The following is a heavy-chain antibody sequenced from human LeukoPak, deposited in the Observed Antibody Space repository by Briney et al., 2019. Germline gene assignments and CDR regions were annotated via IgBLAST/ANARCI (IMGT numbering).Heavy chain of an antibody. CDR1: GYTFTGYY. V-gene: IGHV1-2*02. D-gene: IGHD3-10*01. J-gene: IGHJ3*02. Sequence: ASVKVSCKASGYTFTGYYMHWVRQAPGQELEWMGWINPNSGGTNYAQKFQGRVTMARDTSISTAYMELSRLRSDDTAVYYCARDKVSDHYYYGSGGYFMADDAFDIWGQGTMVTVSS. CDR2: INPNSGGT. CDR3: ARDKVSDHYYYGSGGYFMADDAFDI.